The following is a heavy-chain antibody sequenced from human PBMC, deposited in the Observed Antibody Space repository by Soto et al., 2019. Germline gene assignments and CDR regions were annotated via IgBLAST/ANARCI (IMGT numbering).Heavy chain of an antibody. V-gene: IGHV3-9*01. CDR2: ISWNSGSI. CDR3: AKDQTAGFTVLHY. D-gene: IGHD4-17*01. CDR1: GFTFDDYA. J-gene: IGHJ4*02. Sequence: GGSLRLSCAASGFTFDDYAMHWVRQAPGKGLEWVSGISWNSGSIGYADSVKGRFTISRDNAKNSLYLQMNSLRAEDTALYYCAKDQTAGFTVLHYWGQGTLVTVSS.